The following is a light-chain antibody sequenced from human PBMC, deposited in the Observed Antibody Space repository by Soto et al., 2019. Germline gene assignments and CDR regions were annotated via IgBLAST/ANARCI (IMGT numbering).Light chain of an antibody. CDR3: QQRSNWPL. V-gene: IGKV3-11*01. Sequence: EIVLTQSPATLSLSPGERATLSCRASQSVSSYLAWYQQKPGQAPRLLIYDASNRATGIPARFSGSGSGTDFPLTSSSLEPEDFAVYYCQQRSNWPLFGQGTKLEIK. CDR1: QSVSSY. CDR2: DAS. J-gene: IGKJ2*01.